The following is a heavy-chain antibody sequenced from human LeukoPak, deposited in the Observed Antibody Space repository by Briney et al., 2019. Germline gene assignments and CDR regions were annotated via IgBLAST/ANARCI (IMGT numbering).Heavy chain of an antibody. V-gene: IGHV1-8*03. Sequence: ASVKVSCKASGYTFTSHDINWVRQATGQGLEWMGWMNPNSGNTGYAQKFQGRVTITRNTSISTAYMELSSLRSEDTAVYYCARTHDSSGYYGFDYWGQGTLVTVSS. CDR1: GYTFTSHD. D-gene: IGHD3-22*01. CDR3: ARTHDSSGYYGFDY. CDR2: MNPNSGNT. J-gene: IGHJ4*02.